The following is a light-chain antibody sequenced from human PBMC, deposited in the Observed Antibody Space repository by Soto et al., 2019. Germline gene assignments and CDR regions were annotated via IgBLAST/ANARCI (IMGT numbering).Light chain of an antibody. Sequence: EIVRTQYTATLSLSHGERATLSCRASQSVSSNLAWYHQKPGQAPKLLIFDASTRATGVPARFSGSGSGTEFTLTVSSLQSEDIAVYFCQQYNNWPPNFGQGTRLEI. CDR2: DAS. V-gene: IGKV3-15*01. CDR1: QSVSSN. J-gene: IGKJ5*01. CDR3: QQYNNWPPN.